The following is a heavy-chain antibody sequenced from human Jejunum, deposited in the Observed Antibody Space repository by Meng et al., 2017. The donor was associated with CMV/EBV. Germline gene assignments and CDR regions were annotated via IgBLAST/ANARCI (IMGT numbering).Heavy chain of an antibody. V-gene: IGHV4-4*07. Sequence: HLKEPGPGVVKPSEPLSLACTVSGGSFTTYYWSWIRQRAGKGLEWIGRIITSGSTNYNPSLRSRVIMSVDTSKNQFFLKLRSVTAADTAVYFCAKGYGNSFEYWGQGSQVTVSS. CDR2: IITSGST. CDR1: GGSFTTYY. D-gene: IGHD3-16*01. CDR3: AKGYGNSFEY. J-gene: IGHJ4*02.